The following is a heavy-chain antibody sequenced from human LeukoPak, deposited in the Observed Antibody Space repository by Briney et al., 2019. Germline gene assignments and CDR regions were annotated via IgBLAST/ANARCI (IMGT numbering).Heavy chain of an antibody. CDR2: ISGSGGST. CDR3: ATSWGPDTSAFRWGRDGMDV. Sequence: GGSLRLSCAASGFTFSSYAMSWVRQAPGKGLEWVSAISGSGGSTYYVDSVKGRFTISRDNSKNTQYLQMNSLRAEDTAVYYCATSWGPDTSAFRWGRDGMDVWGQGTTVIVS. J-gene: IGHJ6*02. CDR1: GFTFSSYA. D-gene: IGHD3-16*01. V-gene: IGHV3-23*01.